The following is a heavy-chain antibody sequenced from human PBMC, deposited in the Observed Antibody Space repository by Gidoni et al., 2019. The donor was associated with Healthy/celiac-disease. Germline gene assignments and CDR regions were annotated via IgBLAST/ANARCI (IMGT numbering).Heavy chain of an antibody. J-gene: IGHJ2*01. CDR1: GGSISSYY. Sequence: QVPLQESGPGLVKPSETLSLTCPVSGGSISSYYWRWIRQPPGKGLEWIGYIYYSGSTNYNPSLKSRVTISVDTSKNQFSLKLSSVTAADTAVYYCARQPALASSSTVGADYWYFDLWGRGTLVTVSS. CDR2: IYYSGST. D-gene: IGHD6-6*01. V-gene: IGHV4-59*08. CDR3: ARQPALASSSTVGADYWYFDL.